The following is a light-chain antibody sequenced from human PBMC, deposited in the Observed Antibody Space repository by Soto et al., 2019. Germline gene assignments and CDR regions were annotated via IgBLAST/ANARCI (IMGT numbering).Light chain of an antibody. Sequence: QSALTQPASVSGSPGQSITISCTGTITDVGSYNYVSWYQQHPGKAPKLMIYEVSNRPSGVSDRFSGSKSGNTASLTISGLQADDEADYYCSSYTTSSTLNVVFGGGTKLTVL. V-gene: IGLV2-14*01. J-gene: IGLJ2*01. CDR3: SSYTTSSTLNVV. CDR2: EVS. CDR1: ITDVGSYNY.